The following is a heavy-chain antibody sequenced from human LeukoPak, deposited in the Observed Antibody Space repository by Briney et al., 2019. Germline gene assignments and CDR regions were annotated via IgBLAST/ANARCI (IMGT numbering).Heavy chain of an antibody. D-gene: IGHD1-26*01. CDR1: GGTFSSYA. CDR2: IIPIFGTA. Sequence: STVKVSCKASGGTFSSYAISWVRQAPGQGLEWMGRIIPIFGTANYAQKFQGRVTITTDESTSTAYMELSSLRSEDTAVYYCARARGIVGATLVYWGQGTLVTVPS. CDR3: ARARGIVGATLVY. V-gene: IGHV1-69*05. J-gene: IGHJ4*02.